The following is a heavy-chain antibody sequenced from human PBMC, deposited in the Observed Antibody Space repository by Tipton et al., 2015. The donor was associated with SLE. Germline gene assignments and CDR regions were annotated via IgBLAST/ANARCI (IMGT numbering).Heavy chain of an antibody. CDR3: ARYGGAAVVLPEATIGGYNWFDP. CDR2: VSRSGNT. J-gene: IGHJ5*02. D-gene: IGHD2-2*01. Sequence: TLSLTCAVSGVSFSGFYLTWIRQSPGKGLEWIGVVSRSGNTNYYSSLKSRSTISVDTSKNQFSLRLSSVTAADTAVYYCARYGGAAVVLPEATIGGYNWFDPWGQGTLVTVSS. V-gene: IGHV4-34*10. CDR1: GVSFSGFY.